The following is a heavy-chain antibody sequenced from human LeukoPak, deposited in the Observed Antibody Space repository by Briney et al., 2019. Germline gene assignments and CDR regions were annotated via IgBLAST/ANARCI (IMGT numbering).Heavy chain of an antibody. CDR3: ARVGRSGYYTSFDY. V-gene: IGHV4-4*07. Sequence: SETLSLTCTVSGGSISSYYWSWIRQPAGKGLEWIGRIYTSGSTNYNPSLKSRVTMSVDTSKNQFSLKLSSVTAADTAVYYCARVGRSGYYTSFDYWGQGTLVTVSS. D-gene: IGHD3-3*01. J-gene: IGHJ4*02. CDR1: GGSISSYY. CDR2: IYTSGST.